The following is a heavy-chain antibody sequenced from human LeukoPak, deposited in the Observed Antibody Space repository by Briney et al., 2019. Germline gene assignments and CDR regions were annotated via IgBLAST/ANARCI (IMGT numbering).Heavy chain of an antibody. D-gene: IGHD3-22*01. CDR1: GFTFSSYW. Sequence: PGGSLRLSCAASGFTFSSYWMSWVRQAPGKGLEWVGRIKSKTDGGTTDYAAPVKGRFTISRDDSKNTLYLQMNSLKTEDTAVYYCTTAARAVVVRFWGQGTLVTVSS. CDR3: TTAARAVVVRF. J-gene: IGHJ4*02. CDR2: IKSKTDGGTT. V-gene: IGHV3-15*01.